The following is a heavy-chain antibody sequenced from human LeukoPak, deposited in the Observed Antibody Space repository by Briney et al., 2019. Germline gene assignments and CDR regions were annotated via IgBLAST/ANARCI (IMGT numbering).Heavy chain of an antibody. CDR2: ISWNSGSI. CDR3: AKDSRSSSWYIFDY. CDR1: GFTFDDYA. J-gene: IGHJ4*02. D-gene: IGHD6-13*01. Sequence: QPGGSLRLSCAASGFTFDDYAMHWVRQAPGKGLEWVSGISWNSGSIGYADSVKGRFTISRDNAKNSLYLQMNSLRAEDTALYYCAKDSRSSSWYIFDYWGQGTLVTVSS. V-gene: IGHV3-9*01.